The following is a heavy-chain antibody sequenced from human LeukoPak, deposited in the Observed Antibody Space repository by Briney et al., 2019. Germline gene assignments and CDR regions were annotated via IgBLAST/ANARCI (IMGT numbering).Heavy chain of an antibody. CDR1: GYSFSSYW. J-gene: IGHJ2*01. CDR2: IYPGDSDS. CDR3: ARHGAVVVAAPFDL. Sequence: GESLKISCKGSGYSFSSYWIAWVRQMPGKGLEWMGIIYPGDSDSKYSRSFQGQVTTSADKSISTAYLQWSSLKASDTAMYYCARHGAVVVAAPFDLWGRGTLVTVSS. D-gene: IGHD2-15*01. V-gene: IGHV5-51*01.